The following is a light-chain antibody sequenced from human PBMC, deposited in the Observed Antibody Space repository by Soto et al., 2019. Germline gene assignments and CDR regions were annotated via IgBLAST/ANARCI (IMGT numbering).Light chain of an antibody. J-gene: IGKJ2*01. CDR2: DAS. CDR3: QQYARPPYA. CDR1: QRISNSY. Sequence: EIVLTQSPGTLSLSPGERATLSCRASQRISNSYLAWYQQKPGQAPRLLLYDASSRATGIPDRVSGSGSGTDFTPTFSRLEPEDFAVYYCQQYARPPYAFGQGTKVEIK. V-gene: IGKV3-20*01.